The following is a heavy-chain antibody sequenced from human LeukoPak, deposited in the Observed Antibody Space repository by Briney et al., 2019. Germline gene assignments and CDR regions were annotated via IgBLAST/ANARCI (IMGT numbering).Heavy chain of an antibody. D-gene: IGHD2-2*01. Sequence: SETLSLTCTVSGGSISSYHWSWIRQPPGKGLEWIGYIYTSGSTNYNPSLKRRVTISVDTSKNQFSLKLSSVTAADTAVYYCARLVNWFDPWGQGTLVTVSS. V-gene: IGHV4-4*09. CDR3: ARLVNWFDP. J-gene: IGHJ5*02. CDR2: IYTSGST. CDR1: GGSISSYH.